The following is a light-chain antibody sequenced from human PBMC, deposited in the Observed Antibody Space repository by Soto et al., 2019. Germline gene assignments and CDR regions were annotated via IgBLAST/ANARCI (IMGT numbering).Light chain of an antibody. CDR2: GAS. Sequence: EVVLTQSPGTLSLSPGERATLSCRASQTVSSSHLAWYQQKPRQAPRLVIYGASDRATDIPDRFSGSGSGTDFTLTISRLEPEDFAVYYCQQYGTSPPKYTFGQGTKLEI. J-gene: IGKJ2*01. CDR1: QTVSSSH. V-gene: IGKV3-20*01. CDR3: QQYGTSPPKYT.